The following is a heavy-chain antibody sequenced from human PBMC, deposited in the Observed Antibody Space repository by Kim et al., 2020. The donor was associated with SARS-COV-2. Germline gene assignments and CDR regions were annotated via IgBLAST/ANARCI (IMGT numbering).Heavy chain of an antibody. D-gene: IGHD3-9*01. V-gene: IGHV5-10-1*01. CDR1: GYSFTNYW. Sequence: GESLKISCKGSGYSFTNYWISWVRQMPGQGLEWMGRIDPSDSYINYSPSFQGHVTISADRSISTVYLQWSSLRASDTAMYYCARHDYDVLIKVYYYGMDVWGLGTTVTVSS. J-gene: IGHJ6*02. CDR2: IDPSDSYI. CDR3: ARHDYDVLIKVYYYGMDV.